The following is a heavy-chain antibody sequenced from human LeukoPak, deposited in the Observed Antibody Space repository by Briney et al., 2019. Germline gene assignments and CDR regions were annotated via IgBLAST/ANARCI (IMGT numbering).Heavy chain of an antibody. Sequence: GGSLRLSCAASGFTFSTYGIHWVRLAPGKGLEWVAVISEDGTRKYYADSVQGRFTISRDNSRNTLYLQMNSLRAEDMAVYYCAREFSGYAFDIWGQGTMVTVSS. CDR1: GFTFSTYG. V-gene: IGHV3-30*03. CDR2: ISEDGTRK. J-gene: IGHJ3*02. D-gene: IGHD5-12*01. CDR3: AREFSGYAFDI.